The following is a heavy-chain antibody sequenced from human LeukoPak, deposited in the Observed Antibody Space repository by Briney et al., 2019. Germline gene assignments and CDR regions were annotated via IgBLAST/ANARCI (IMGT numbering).Heavy chain of an antibody. CDR1: GFPFSDFS. V-gene: IGHV3-23*01. CDR3: ARGDGYNDAEYLQH. J-gene: IGHJ1*01. Sequence: LSGGSLRLSCATSGFPFSDFSMSWVRQAPGKGLEWISTTNSGGTSTYYAESVKGRFTISRDNSKNTLYLQMNSLRVEDTAVYYCARGDGYNDAEYLQHWGQGTLVTVS. CDR2: TNSGGTST. D-gene: IGHD5-24*01.